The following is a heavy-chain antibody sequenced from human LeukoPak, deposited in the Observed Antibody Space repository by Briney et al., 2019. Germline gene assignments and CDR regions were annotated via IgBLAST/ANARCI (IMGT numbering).Heavy chain of an antibody. V-gene: IGHV1-69*06. D-gene: IGHD2-2*01. CDR1: GGTFSSYA. CDR3: ARVGYCSSTSCYDY. Sequence: SVKVSCKASGGTFSSYAISWVRQAPGQGLEWMGGIIPIFGTADYAQKFQGRVTITADKSTSTAYMELSSLRSEDTAVYYCARVGYCSSTSCYDYWGQGTLVTVSS. J-gene: IGHJ4*02. CDR2: IIPIFGTA.